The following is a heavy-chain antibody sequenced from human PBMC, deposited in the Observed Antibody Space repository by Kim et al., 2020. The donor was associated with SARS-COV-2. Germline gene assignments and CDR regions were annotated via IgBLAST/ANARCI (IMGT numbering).Heavy chain of an antibody. CDR1: GGSISSSSYY. J-gene: IGHJ3*02. Sequence: SETLSLTCTVSGGSISSSSYYWGWIRQPPGKGLEWIGSIYYSGSTYYNPSLKSRVTISVDTSKNQFSLKLSSVTAADTAVYYCARGLRPRGVMVPFDIWGQGTMVTVSS. CDR2: IYYSGST. CDR3: ARGLRPRGVMVPFDI. V-gene: IGHV4-39*01. D-gene: IGHD3-10*01.